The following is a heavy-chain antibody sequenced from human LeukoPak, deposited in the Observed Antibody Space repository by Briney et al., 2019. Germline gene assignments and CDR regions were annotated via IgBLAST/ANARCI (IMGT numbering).Heavy chain of an antibody. Sequence: GASVKVSCKASGYTFTSFAIGWVRQAPGQGLEWMGWISGYNGDTNYAQQLQGRVTMTTDTSTSTAYMELRSLRSDDTAVYYCARVRLYQNWFDPWGQGTLVIVSS. D-gene: IGHD2-2*01. V-gene: IGHV1-18*01. J-gene: IGHJ5*02. CDR3: ARVRLYQNWFDP. CDR1: GYTFTSFA. CDR2: ISGYNGDT.